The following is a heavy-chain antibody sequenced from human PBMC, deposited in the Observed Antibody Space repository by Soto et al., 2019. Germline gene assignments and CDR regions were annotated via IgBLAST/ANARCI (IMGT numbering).Heavy chain of an antibody. J-gene: IGHJ4*02. CDR2: INHSGST. D-gene: IGHD2-15*01. V-gene: IGHV4-34*01. Sequence: QVQLQQWGAGLLKPSETLSLTCAVYGGSFSGYYWSWIRQPPGKGLEWIGEINHSGSTNYNPSLKSRVTISVDTSKNQFSLKLSSVTAADTAVYYCASAMEIYCSGGSCARSSYYFDYWGQGTLVTVSS. CDR3: ASAMEIYCSGGSCARSSYYFDY. CDR1: GGSFSGYY.